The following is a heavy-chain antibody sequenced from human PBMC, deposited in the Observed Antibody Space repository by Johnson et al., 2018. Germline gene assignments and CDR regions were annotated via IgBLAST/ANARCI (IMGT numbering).Heavy chain of an antibody. Sequence: QVQLVQSGGDVVQPGRSLRLSCAASGFTFRSYAMHWVRQAPGKGLEWVAVIPYDGSSKYYADSVKGRFSISRDNSKNTVDLQMDSLRDEDTALYYCARDKGVTSLDSWGQGTLVTVSS. CDR1: GFTFRSYA. V-gene: IGHV3-30*03. CDR2: IPYDGSSK. J-gene: IGHJ4*02. D-gene: IGHD3-10*01. CDR3: ARDKGVTSLDS.